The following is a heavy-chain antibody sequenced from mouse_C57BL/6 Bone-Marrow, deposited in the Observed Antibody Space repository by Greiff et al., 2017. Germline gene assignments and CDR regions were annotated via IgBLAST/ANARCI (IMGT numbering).Heavy chain of an antibody. J-gene: IGHJ4*01. CDR3: ERHALIYYYGSYAMDY. V-gene: IGHV5-9*01. CDR2: ISGGGGNT. Sequence: EVQLVESGGGLVKPGGSLKLSCAASGFTFSSYTMSWVRQTPEKRLEWVATISGGGGNTYYPDSVKGRFTISRYNAKNTLYLQMSRLRSEDTALYYCERHALIYYYGSYAMDYWGQGTSVTVSS. CDR1: GFTFSSYT. D-gene: IGHD1-1*01.